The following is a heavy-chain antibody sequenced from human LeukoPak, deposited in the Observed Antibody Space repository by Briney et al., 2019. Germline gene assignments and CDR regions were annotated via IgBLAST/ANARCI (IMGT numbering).Heavy chain of an antibody. CDR2: IYPGDSGT. Sequence: GESLKISCKGSGYSFTSYWIGWVRQMPGKGLEWMGIIYPGDSGTRYSPSFQGQVTISADKSISTAYLQWSSLKASDTAMYYCARGGSYDSSGYPAGDYWGQGTLVTVSS. D-gene: IGHD3-22*01. J-gene: IGHJ4*02. CDR3: ARGGSYDSSGYPAGDY. V-gene: IGHV5-51*01. CDR1: GYSFTSYW.